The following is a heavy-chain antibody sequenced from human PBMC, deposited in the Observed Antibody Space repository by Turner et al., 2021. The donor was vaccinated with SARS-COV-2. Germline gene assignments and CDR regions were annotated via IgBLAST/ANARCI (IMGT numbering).Heavy chain of an antibody. J-gene: IGHJ4*02. V-gene: IGHV1-2*02. D-gene: IGHD1-1*01. CDR2: SNPNNGDT. CDR3: ARGEGDNFDYFVY. CDR1: GYTFTDYN. Sequence: QVQLVQSGAEVKKPGASVQVFCKTSGYTFTDYNIYWMRQAPGQGLEWMGWSNPNNGDTVYAQNLHGRVTVTWDTSIGTAYMDLSRLTSDDTAIYFCARGEGDNFDYFVYWGQGTLVTVSS.